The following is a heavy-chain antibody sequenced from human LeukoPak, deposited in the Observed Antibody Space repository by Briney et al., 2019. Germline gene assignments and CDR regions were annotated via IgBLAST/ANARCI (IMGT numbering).Heavy chain of an antibody. CDR1: GGSFSGYY. Sequence: SETLSLTCAVYGGSFSGYYWSWIRQPPGKGLEWIGEINHSGSTNYSPSLKSRVTISVDTSKNQFSLKLSSVTAADTAVYYCAGLGGNPFDYWGQGTLVTVSS. J-gene: IGHJ4*02. D-gene: IGHD4-23*01. CDR2: INHSGST. CDR3: AGLGGNPFDY. V-gene: IGHV4-34*01.